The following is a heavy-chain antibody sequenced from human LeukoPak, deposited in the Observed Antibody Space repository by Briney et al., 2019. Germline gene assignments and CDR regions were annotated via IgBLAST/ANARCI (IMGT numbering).Heavy chain of an antibody. Sequence: SETLSLTCSVSDAATTAYDWTWIGKSGGKGLKWIGRIYSSGSTVYNPSLNSRLTMSIDTSKIQFSLTLKSVTATDTAVYYCARVKASSTSWTFDQWGQGALVTVSS. V-gene: IGHV4-4*07. CDR3: ARVKASSTSWTFDQ. D-gene: IGHD2-2*01. CDR2: IYSSGST. J-gene: IGHJ4*02. CDR1: DAATTAYD.